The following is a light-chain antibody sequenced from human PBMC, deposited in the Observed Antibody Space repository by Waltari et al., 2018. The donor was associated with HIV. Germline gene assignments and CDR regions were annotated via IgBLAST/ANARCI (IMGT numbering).Light chain of an antibody. CDR1: SSNIGSTT. CDR2: SNS. J-gene: IGLJ3*02. V-gene: IGLV1-44*01. CDR3: AAWDDSLNGWV. Sequence: QSVLTQPPSASGTPGQRVPIPCSGSSSNIGSTTVNWYQQLPGTAPKLLIYSNSQRPSGVPDRFSGSRSGTSASLAISGLQSEDEADYYCAAWDDSLNGWVFGGGTKLTVL.